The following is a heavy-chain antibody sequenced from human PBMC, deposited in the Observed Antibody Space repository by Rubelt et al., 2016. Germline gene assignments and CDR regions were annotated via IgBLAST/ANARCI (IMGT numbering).Heavy chain of an antibody. J-gene: IGHJ4*02. CDR2: IWYDGSNK. Sequence: QVQLVESGGGVVQPGRSLRLSCAASGFTFSSYGMHWVRQAPGKGLEWVAVIWYDGSNKYYADSVKGRFTISRDNSKNTLYLQMNSLRAEDTAVYYCARERKEGAYSSSWFDYWGQGTLVTVSS. CDR3: ARERKEGAYSSSWFDY. V-gene: IGHV3-33*01. D-gene: IGHD6-13*01. CDR1: GFTFSSYG.